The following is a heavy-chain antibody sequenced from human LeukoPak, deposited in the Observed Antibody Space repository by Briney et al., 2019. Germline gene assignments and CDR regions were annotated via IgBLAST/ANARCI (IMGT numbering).Heavy chain of an antibody. Sequence: PSETLSLTCTVSGGSISSSSYYWGWIRQPPGKGLEWIGSIYYSGSTYYNPSLKSRVTISVDTSKNQFSLKLSSVTAADTAVYYCARGFQRADYWGQGTLVTVSS. CDR1: GGSISSSSYY. V-gene: IGHV4-39*07. J-gene: IGHJ4*02. D-gene: IGHD3-10*01. CDR2: IYYSGST. CDR3: ARGFQRADY.